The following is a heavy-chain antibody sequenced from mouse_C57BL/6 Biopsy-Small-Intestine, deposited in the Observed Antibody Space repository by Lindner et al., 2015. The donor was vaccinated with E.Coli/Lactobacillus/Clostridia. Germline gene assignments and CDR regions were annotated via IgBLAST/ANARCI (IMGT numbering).Heavy chain of an antibody. Sequence: VQLQESGAELVKPGASVKLSCTASGFNIRDYYIHWVKQRTEQGLEWIGRIDPEDGETKYAPKFQGKATMTADTSSKTARLQISSLTSEDTAVYYCARERGYGNYEGMDYWGQGTSVTVSS. V-gene: IGHV14-2*01. D-gene: IGHD2-1*01. CDR3: ARERGYGNYEGMDY. CDR1: GFNIRDYY. CDR2: IDPEDGET. J-gene: IGHJ4*01.